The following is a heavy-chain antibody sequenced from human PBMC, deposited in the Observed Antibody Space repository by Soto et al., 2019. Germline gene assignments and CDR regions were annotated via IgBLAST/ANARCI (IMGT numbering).Heavy chain of an antibody. CDR3: AKGARWNTIFGVVIPTRRFDY. V-gene: IGHV3-23*01. D-gene: IGHD3-3*01. CDR2: ISGSGGST. J-gene: IGHJ4*02. CDR1: GFTFSSYA. Sequence: PGGPLRLSCAASGFTFSSYAVSWVRQAPGKGLEWVSAISGSGGSTYYADSVKGRFTISRDNSKNTLYLQMNSLRAEDTAVYYCAKGARWNTIFGVVIPTRRFDYWGQGTLVTVSS.